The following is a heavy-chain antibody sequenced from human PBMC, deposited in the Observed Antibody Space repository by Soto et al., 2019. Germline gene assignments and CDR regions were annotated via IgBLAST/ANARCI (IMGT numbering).Heavy chain of an antibody. CDR1: GGSFSGYY. CDR3: ARGGYCSGGSCYSPYRRWFDP. Sequence: PSETLSLTCAVYGGSFSGYYWSWIRQPPGKGLEWIGEINHSGSTNYNPSLKSRVTISVDTSKNQFSLKLSSVTAADTAVYYCARGGYCSGGSCYSPYRRWFDPWGQGTLVTVS. J-gene: IGHJ5*02. V-gene: IGHV4-34*01. CDR2: INHSGST. D-gene: IGHD2-15*01.